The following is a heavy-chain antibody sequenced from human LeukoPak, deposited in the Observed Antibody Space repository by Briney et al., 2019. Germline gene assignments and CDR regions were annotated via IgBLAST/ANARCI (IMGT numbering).Heavy chain of an antibody. CDR2: MNPNSGNT. D-gene: IGHD3-10*01. CDR3: ATDLLAMVRGVNGFDY. J-gene: IGHJ4*02. V-gene: IGHV1-8*01. Sequence: GASVKVSCKASGYTFTSYDINWVRQATGQGLEWMGWMNPNSGNTGYAQKFQGRVTMTEDTSTDTAYMELSSLRSEDTAVYYCATDLLAMVRGVNGFDYWGQGTLVTVSS. CDR1: GYTFTSYD.